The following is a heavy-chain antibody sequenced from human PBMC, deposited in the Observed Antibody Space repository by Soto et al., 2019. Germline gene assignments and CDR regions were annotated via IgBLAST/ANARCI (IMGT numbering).Heavy chain of an antibody. D-gene: IGHD6-19*01. CDR1: GFMFSAYA. CDR2: ISYDGTNK. Sequence: PVGSLRLSCAASGFMFSAYAMLWVRQAPGKGLEWVAAISYDGTNKYYADSIKGRFTISRDNSANTLFLQVNSLRREDTAMYYCARDPSPYNSGWYGIDFWGHRTLVTVSS. V-gene: IGHV3-30*04. CDR3: ARDPSPYNSGWYGIDF. J-gene: IGHJ4*01.